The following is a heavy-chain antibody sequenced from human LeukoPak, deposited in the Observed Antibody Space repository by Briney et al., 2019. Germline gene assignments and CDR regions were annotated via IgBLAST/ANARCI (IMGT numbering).Heavy chain of an antibody. CDR3: ARVWDSSSFSVGNLDY. J-gene: IGHJ4*02. Sequence: PAETLSLTCTGSGGSISSSSYYWGWIRHHPGKGLEWIMYIYYSGSTDYNPSLKSRVTISVDTSKNQFSLKLSSVTAADTAVYYCARVWDSSSFSVGNLDYWGQGTVVTVSS. V-gene: IGHV4-31*03. CDR2: IYYSGST. D-gene: IGHD6-13*01. CDR1: GGSISSSSYY.